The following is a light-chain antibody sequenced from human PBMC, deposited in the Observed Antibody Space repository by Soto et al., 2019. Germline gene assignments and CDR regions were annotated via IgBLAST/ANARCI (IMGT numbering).Light chain of an antibody. V-gene: IGLV2-11*01. CDR3: CSYAGRDTYVL. J-gene: IGLJ2*01. CDR2: DVS. CDR1: SSDVGAYKY. Sequence: QSALTQPRSVSGSPGQSVAISCTGTSSDVGAYKYVSWYQQHPGKAPKFLIYDVSQRPSGVPDRFSGSKSGNTASLIISGLQAEDEDDYYCCSYAGRDTYVLFGGGTKLTVL.